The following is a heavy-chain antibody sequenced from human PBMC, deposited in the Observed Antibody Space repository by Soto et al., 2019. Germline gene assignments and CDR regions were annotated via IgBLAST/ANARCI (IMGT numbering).Heavy chain of an antibody. V-gene: IGHV1-8*01. CDR3: ARSTNDYGDRH. J-gene: IGHJ4*02. D-gene: IGHD4-17*01. CDR1: GYTFTSYD. CDR2: MNPNSGNT. Sequence: QVQLVQSGAEKKTPGASVKISCKTSGYTFTSYDINWVRQATGQGLEWMGWMNPNSGNTGYAQKFQGRVTMTRNTSISTAYMELSSLRSEDTAVYYCARSTNDYGDRHWGQGTLVTVSS.